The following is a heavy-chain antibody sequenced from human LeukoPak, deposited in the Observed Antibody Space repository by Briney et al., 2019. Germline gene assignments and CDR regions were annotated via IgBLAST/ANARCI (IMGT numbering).Heavy chain of an antibody. CDR3: ATLRVTTFD. D-gene: IGHD4-17*01. CDR1: GYTFTGYY. CDR2: INPNSGGT. V-gene: IGHV1-2*02. J-gene: IGHJ4*02. Sequence: ASVKVSCKASGYTFTGYYLHWVRQAPGQGLEWMGWINPNSGGTKYAQKFQGRVTMTRGTSISTAYMEMSSLRSDDTAVYYCATLRVTTFDWGQGTLVTVSS.